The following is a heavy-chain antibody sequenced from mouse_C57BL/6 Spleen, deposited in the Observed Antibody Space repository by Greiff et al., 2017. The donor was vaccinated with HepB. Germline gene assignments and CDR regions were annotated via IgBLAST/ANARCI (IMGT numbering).Heavy chain of an antibody. Sequence: VQLKQSGTVLARPGASVKMSCKTSGYTFTSYWMHWVKQRPGQGVEWIGAIYPGNSDTSYNQKFKGKAKLTAVTSASTAYMELSSLTNEDSAVYYCTLITTVVVTGDYWGQGTTLTVSS. CDR2: IYPGNSDT. J-gene: IGHJ2*01. D-gene: IGHD1-1*01. V-gene: IGHV1-5*01. CDR1: GYTFTSYW. CDR3: TLITTVVVTGDY.